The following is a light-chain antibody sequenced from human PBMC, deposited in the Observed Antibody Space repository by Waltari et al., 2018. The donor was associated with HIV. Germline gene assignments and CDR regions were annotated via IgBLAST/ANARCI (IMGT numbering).Light chain of an antibody. Sequence: QSALTQPPSASGSPGQSVTISCTGTSSDDGGYNYVSWYQQHPSKAPKLMIDEVTKRPSGVPDRFSGSKSGNTASLTVSGLQAEDEADYYCSSYAGSNNYVFGTGTKVTVL. V-gene: IGLV2-8*01. CDR2: EVT. J-gene: IGLJ1*01. CDR1: SSDDGGYNY. CDR3: SSYAGSNNYV.